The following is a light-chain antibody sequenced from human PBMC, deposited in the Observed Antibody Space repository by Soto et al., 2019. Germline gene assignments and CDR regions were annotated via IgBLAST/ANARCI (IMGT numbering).Light chain of an antibody. Sequence: QSVLTQPPSASGTPGQRVTISCSGRSSNIGSNYVYWYQYLPGTAPKLLIYRNNQRPSGVPDRFSGSKSGTSPSLAISGLRSEDEADYYCASWDDSLSAVVFGGGTKVTVL. CDR3: ASWDDSLSAVV. CDR2: RNN. CDR1: SSNIGSNY. J-gene: IGLJ2*01. V-gene: IGLV1-47*01.